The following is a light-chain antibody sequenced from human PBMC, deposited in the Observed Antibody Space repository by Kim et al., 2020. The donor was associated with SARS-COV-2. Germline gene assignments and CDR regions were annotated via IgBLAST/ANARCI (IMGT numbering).Light chain of an antibody. Sequence: DIQLTQSPSFLSASVGDRVTITCRASQGISSYLAWYQQKPGKAPKLLIYAASTLQSGVPSMFSDSGSGTEFTLTISSLQPEDFATYYCQQLNSYPRLTFGGGTKVDIK. CDR3: QQLNSYPRLT. CDR1: QGISSY. V-gene: IGKV1-9*01. CDR2: AAS. J-gene: IGKJ4*01.